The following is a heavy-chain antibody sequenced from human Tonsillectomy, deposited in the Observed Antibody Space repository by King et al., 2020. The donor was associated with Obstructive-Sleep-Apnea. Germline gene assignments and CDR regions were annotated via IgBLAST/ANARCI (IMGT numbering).Heavy chain of an antibody. J-gene: IGHJ5*02. Sequence: VQLVESGGGLVQPGGSLKLSCAASGFTFSGSALHWVRQASGKGLEWVGRIRSRANSYATAYAASVNGRFTISRDDSQNTAYLQMNSLKTEDTAVYYCTRINYYDSSGFRNWFAPWVQGTLVTVSS. CDR2: IRSRANSYAT. D-gene: IGHD3-22*01. CDR3: TRINYYDSSGFRNWFAP. CDR1: GFTFSGSA. V-gene: IGHV3-73*01.